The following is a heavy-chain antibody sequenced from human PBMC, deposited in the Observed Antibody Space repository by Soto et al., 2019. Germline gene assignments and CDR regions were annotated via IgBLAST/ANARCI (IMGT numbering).Heavy chain of an antibody. Sequence: GGSLRLSCAASGFTFSTYWMSWVRQAPGKGLERVANIKEDGSEKYYVDSVEGRFTISRDNAKNSLYLQMTSLRAEDTALYYCARGWGYFDSSGFPYLYAMDVWGQGTTVTVSS. CDR3: ARGWGYFDSSGFPYLYAMDV. V-gene: IGHV3-7*01. J-gene: IGHJ6*02. D-gene: IGHD3-22*01. CDR1: GFTFSTYW. CDR2: IKEDGSEK.